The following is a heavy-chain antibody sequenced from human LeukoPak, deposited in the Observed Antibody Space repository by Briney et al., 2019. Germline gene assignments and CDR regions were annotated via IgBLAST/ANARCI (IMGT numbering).Heavy chain of an antibody. V-gene: IGHV4-38-2*02. D-gene: IGHD6-13*01. CDR2: IYHTGST. CDR3: AKDTSHYSSSWSFDY. J-gene: IGHJ4*02. Sequence: SETLSLTCTVSGYSISSGYFWGWIRQPPGKGLEWMGSIYHTGSTYYNASLKSRVTISVDASKNQISLKLNSVTAADTALYFCAKDTSHYSSSWSFDYWGQGTLVTVSS. CDR1: GYSISSGYF.